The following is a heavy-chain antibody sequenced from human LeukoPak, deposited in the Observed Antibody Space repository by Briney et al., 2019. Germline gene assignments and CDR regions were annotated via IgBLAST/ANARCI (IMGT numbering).Heavy chain of an antibody. CDR3: ARALGAFDI. V-gene: IGHV4-34*01. CDR1: GGSLSFYY. CDR2: ISQNGGS. J-gene: IGHJ3*02. Sequence: SETRSLTCGVSGGSLSFYYWSWIRQSPGKGLEWIAEISQNGGSNYNMSLKSRVTISLDKSKNQVSLKLNSVTAADTAVYYCARALGAFDIWGQGTMVTVSS.